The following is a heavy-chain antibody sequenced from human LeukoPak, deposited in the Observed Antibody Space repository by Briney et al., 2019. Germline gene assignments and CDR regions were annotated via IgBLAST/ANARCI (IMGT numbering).Heavy chain of an antibody. D-gene: IGHD6-13*01. J-gene: IGHJ6*03. CDR3: AREKTTLWYSQSQKSYYYYYYMDV. Sequence: PSETLSLTCTVSGGSISSGGYYWSWIRQPPGKGLEWIGYIYYSGSTNYNPSLKSRVTISVDTSKNQFSLKLSSVTAADTAVYYCAREKTTLWYSQSQKSYYYYYYMDVWGKGTTVTVSS. V-gene: IGHV4-61*08. CDR1: GGSISSGGYY. CDR2: IYYSGST.